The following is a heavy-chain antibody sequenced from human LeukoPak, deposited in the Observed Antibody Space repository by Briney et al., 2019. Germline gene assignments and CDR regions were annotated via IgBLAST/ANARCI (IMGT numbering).Heavy chain of an antibody. V-gene: IGHV1-46*01. J-gene: IGHJ5*02. Sequence: ASVKVSCKASGYTFTSYYMHWVRQAPGQGLEWMGIINPSGGSTSYAQKFQGRVTMTRDTSISTAYMELSRLRSDDTAVYYCARDVYPTSIANWFDPWGQGTLVTVSS. CDR3: ARDVYPTSIANWFDP. CDR1: GYTFTSYY. D-gene: IGHD2-2*02. CDR2: INPSGGST.